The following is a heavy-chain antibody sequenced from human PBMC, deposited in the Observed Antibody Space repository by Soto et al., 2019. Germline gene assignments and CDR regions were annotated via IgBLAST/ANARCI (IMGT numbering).Heavy chain of an antibody. CDR3: ATGDDGSSYPPDTFDI. CDR1: GYRFSTNW. V-gene: IGHV5-51*01. Sequence: PGESLKISCKGSGYRFSTNWIAWVRQMPGKGLEWTGIIYPGDSDTRYSPSFQGQVTISADKSISTAYLQWSSLKASDTALYYCATGDDGSSYPPDTFDIWGQGTMVTVSS. D-gene: IGHD6-6*01. CDR2: IYPGDSDT. J-gene: IGHJ3*02.